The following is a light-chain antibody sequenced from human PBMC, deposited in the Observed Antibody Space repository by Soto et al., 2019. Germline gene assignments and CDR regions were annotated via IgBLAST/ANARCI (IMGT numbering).Light chain of an antibody. V-gene: IGKV1-5*01. J-gene: IGKJ1*01. CDR2: DAS. CDR1: QSISTW. Sequence: EIQMTQSPSTLSATVGDRVTITCRASQSISTWLAWYQQKPGKAPKLLIYDASSLEVGVPSRFSGSGSRTEFTLTISXLQPDDYGTYYCQQYYDFRTFGQGTKVDIK. CDR3: QQYYDFRT.